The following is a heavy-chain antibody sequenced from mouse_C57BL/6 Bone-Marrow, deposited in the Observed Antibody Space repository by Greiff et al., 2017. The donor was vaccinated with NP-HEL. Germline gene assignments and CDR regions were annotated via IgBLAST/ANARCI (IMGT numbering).Heavy chain of an antibody. CDR1: GYTFTSYG. V-gene: IGHV1-81*01. CDR2: IYPRSGNT. D-gene: IGHD2-1*01. J-gene: IGHJ2*01. Sequence: QVQLQQSGAELARPGASVKLSCKASGYTFTSYGISWVKQRTGQGLEWIGEIYPRSGNTYYNEKFKGKATPTAHKSSSTAYMELRSLTSEDSAVYFCAREDYGNFFDYWGQGTTLTVSS. CDR3: AREDYGNFFDY.